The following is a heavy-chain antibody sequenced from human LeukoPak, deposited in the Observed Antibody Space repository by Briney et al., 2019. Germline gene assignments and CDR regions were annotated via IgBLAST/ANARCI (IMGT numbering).Heavy chain of an antibody. CDR1: GGSISSGDYY. D-gene: IGHD6-19*01. J-gene: IGHJ3*02. Sequence: SQTLSLTCTVSGGSISSGDYYWSWIRQPPGKGLEWIGYIYYSGSTYYNPFLKSRVTISVDTSKNQFSLKLSSVTAADTAVYYCARPGYSSPGAFDIWGQGTMVTVSS. CDR3: ARPGYSSPGAFDI. CDR2: IYYSGST. V-gene: IGHV4-30-4*01.